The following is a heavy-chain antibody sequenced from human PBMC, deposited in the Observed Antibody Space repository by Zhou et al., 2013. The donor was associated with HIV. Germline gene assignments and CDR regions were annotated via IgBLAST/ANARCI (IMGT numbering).Heavy chain of an antibody. Sequence: VQLMQSGSEVKKSGASVNISCKTSGYTFTTYDINWVRQASGQGLEYMGWMNPNNGNTASAQRFQGRITMTRTTSTSTAYLELSSLTSEDTAVYYCVRGRYELGYWGQGTLVTVSS. CDR3: VRGRYELGY. CDR2: MNPNNGNT. D-gene: IGHD5-12*01. J-gene: IGHJ4*02. V-gene: IGHV1-8*02. CDR1: GYTFTTYD.